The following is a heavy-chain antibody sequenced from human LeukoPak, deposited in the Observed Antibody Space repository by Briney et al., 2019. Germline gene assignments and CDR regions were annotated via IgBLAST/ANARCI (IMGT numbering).Heavy chain of an antibody. CDR2: INCKSGGT. CDR1: GYTFTDYY. D-gene: IGHD4/OR15-4a*01. V-gene: IGHV1-2*06. J-gene: IGHJ5*02. CDR3: ARGPIATEEPRRPNYFDP. Sequence: ASVKVSCKASGYTFTDYYIHWVRQAPGQGLEWMGRINCKSGGTNYGQNFQGRVTMTRDTSISTAYMELSRLRSDDTAVYYCARGPIATEEPRRPNYFDPWGQGTLVTVSS.